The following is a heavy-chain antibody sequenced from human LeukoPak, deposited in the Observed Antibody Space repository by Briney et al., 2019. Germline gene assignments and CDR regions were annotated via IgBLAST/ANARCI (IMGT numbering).Heavy chain of an antibody. J-gene: IGHJ5*02. CDR2: IYSGGSR. V-gene: IGHV3-66*01. CDR3: ATTPSHVLRYFAWLLEPGDGRPFDP. Sequence: GGSLRLSCAASGFTVSSNYMSWVRQAPGKGLEWVSVIYSGGSRYYADSVKGRFTISRDNAKNSLYLQMNSLRAEDTAVYYCATTPSHVLRYFAWLLEPGDGRPFDPWGQGTLVTVSS. D-gene: IGHD3-9*01. CDR1: GFTVSSNY.